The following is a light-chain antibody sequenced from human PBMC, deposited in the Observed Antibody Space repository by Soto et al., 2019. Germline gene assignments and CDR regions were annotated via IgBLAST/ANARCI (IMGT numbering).Light chain of an antibody. CDR1: QGIGDT. CDR2: GAS. V-gene: IGKV3-20*01. J-gene: IGKJ4*01. Sequence: EIVMTQSPATLSVSPWEGATLSCRASQGIGDTLAWYQQKPGQTPRLLIYGASNRATGIPDRFSGSGSGADFTLSITRLEPEDFALYYCQQYGSTPLTFGGGTKVDIK. CDR3: QQYGSTPLT.